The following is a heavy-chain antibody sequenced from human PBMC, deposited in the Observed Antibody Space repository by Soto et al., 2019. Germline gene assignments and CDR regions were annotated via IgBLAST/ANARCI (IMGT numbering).Heavy chain of an antibody. Sequence: ASVKVSCKASGGTFSSYTISWVRQAPGQGLEWMGRIIPILGIANYAQKFQGRVTITADKSTSTAYMELSSLRSEDTAVYYCARASIQYCSSTSCPENMDVWGKGTTVTVSS. D-gene: IGHD2-2*01. CDR3: ARASIQYCSSTSCPENMDV. CDR1: GGTFSSYT. J-gene: IGHJ6*03. CDR2: IIPILGIA. V-gene: IGHV1-69*02.